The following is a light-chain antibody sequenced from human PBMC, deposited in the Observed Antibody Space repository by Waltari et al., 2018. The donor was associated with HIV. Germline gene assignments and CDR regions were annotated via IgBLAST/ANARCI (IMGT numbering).Light chain of an antibody. V-gene: IGLV1-47*01. CDR3: STWDKTQSAQV. J-gene: IGLJ3*02. CDR2: SHH. Sequence: QPVLTQLPSVSGTPGQTVTISCSGSDSTIGTSSVSWYQVLPGTTPRLLIFSHHERPSGVPGRFSGSKSGASASLTIFGLRSEDEADYYCSTWDKTQSAQVFGGGTKLTVL. CDR1: DSTIGTSS.